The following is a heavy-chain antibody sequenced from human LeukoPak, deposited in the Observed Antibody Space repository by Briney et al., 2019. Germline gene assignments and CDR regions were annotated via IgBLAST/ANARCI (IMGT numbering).Heavy chain of an antibody. Sequence: SETLSLTCAVYGGSSSGHYWSWIRQPPGKGLEWIGEINHSGSTNYNPSLKSRVTLSVDTSKNQFSLNLNSVTAADTAVYYCARGTRGGNYYGMDVWGQGTTVTVS. CDR1: GGSSSGHY. CDR3: ARGTRGGNYYGMDV. CDR2: INHSGST. D-gene: IGHD3-3*01. J-gene: IGHJ6*02. V-gene: IGHV4-34*01.